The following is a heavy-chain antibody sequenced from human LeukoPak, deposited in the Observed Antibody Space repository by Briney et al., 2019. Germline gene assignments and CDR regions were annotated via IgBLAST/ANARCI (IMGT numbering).Heavy chain of an antibody. V-gene: IGHV4-59*01. CDR1: GGSISSYY. Sequence: PSETLSLTCTVSGGSISSYYRSWIRQPPGKGLEWIGYIYYSGSTNYNPSLKSRDTISVDTSKNQFSLKLSSVTAADTAVYYCACRQDAFDIWGQGTMVTASS. CDR2: IYYSGST. J-gene: IGHJ3*02. CDR3: ACRQDAFDI.